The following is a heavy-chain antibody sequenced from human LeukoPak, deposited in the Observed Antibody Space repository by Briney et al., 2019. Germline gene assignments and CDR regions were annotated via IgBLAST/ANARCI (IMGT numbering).Heavy chain of an antibody. D-gene: IGHD2-2*01. Sequence: SQTLSLTCAISGDSVSSNSVTWHWIRQSPSRGLEWLGRTDYRATWYNDYSVSVRGRIPVNPDTSKNQFSLHLNSVTPEDTAVYYCARRLTQYDCFDPWGQGILVTVSS. CDR3: ARRLTQYDCFDP. CDR2: TDYRATWYN. V-gene: IGHV6-1*01. J-gene: IGHJ5*02. CDR1: GDSVSSNSVT.